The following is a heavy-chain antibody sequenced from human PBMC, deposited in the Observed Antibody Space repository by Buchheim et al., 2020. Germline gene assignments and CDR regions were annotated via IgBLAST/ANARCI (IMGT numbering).Heavy chain of an antibody. Sequence: QVQLVESGGGLVQPGRSLRLSCAASGFTFSSYGMPWVRQAPGKGLEWVAVISYDGSNKYYADSVKGRFTISRDNSTNTLYLQMNSLRAEDTAVYYCAKDSGEVTGTTNYWGQGTL. D-gene: IGHD1-7*01. CDR2: ISYDGSNK. CDR3: AKDSGEVTGTTNY. J-gene: IGHJ4*02. V-gene: IGHV3-30*18. CDR1: GFTFSSYG.